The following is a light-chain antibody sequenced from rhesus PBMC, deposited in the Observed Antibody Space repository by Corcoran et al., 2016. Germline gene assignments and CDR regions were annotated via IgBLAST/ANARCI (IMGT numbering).Light chain of an antibody. J-gene: IGKJ4*01. V-gene: IGKV1S12*01. CDR1: QNNDSK. CDR2: TAS. Sequence: DIQMTQSPSALSASVGDRVTIPCRASQNNDSKLAWYQQKPGTAPKLLIYTASSLQTGIPSRFSGSGSGTDFTLTLSSLQPYDSAAYYFQHYYDTPLTFGGGTKVEIK. CDR3: QHYYDTPLT.